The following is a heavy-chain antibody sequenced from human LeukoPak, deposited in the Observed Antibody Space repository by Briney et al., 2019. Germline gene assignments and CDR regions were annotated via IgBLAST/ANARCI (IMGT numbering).Heavy chain of an antibody. J-gene: IGHJ5*02. V-gene: IGHV4-34*01. CDR2: INHSGST. CDR1: GGSFSGYY. CDR3: ARRSRITMIVVVIKDWFDP. D-gene: IGHD3-22*01. Sequence: SETLSLTCAVYGGSFSGYYWSWLRQPPGKGLEWIGEINHSGSTNYNPSLKSRVTISVDTSKNQFSLKLSSVTAADTAVYYCARRSRITMIVVVIKDWFDPWGQGTLVTVSS.